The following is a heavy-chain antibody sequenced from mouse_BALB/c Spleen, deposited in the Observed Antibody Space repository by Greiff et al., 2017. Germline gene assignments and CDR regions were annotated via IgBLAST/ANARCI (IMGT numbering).Heavy chain of an antibody. CDR2: ISTYYGDA. CDR3: ARERRDWFAY. Sequence: QVQLQQSGAELVRPGVSVKISCKGSGYTFTDYAMHWVKQSHAKSLEWIGVISTYYGDASYNQKFKGKATMTVDKSSSTAYMELARLTSEDSAVYYCARERRDWFAYWGQGTLVTVSA. J-gene: IGHJ3*01. V-gene: IGHV1S137*01. CDR1: GYTFTDYA. D-gene: IGHD2-12*01.